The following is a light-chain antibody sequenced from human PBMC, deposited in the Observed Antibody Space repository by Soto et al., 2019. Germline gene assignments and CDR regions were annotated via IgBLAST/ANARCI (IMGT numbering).Light chain of an antibody. CDR3: CSYVSSKTYV. CDR2: EVS. CDR1: RTDVGGYNF. Sequence: QSVLQQRASVXGSPGQSITISCTGTRTDVGGYNFVSWYQQHPGKAPKLIIYEVSNRPSGVSNRFSGSKSDKTASLTISGLQAEDEADYYCCSYVSSKTYVFGTWTKVTVL. J-gene: IGLJ1*01. V-gene: IGLV2-14*01.